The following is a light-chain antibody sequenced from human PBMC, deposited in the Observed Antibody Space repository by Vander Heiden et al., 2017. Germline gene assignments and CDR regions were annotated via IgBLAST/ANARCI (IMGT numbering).Light chain of an antibody. Sequence: SYQLTQPPSLSVSPGQTASITCSGDKLGDKYGCVYQQKPGQTPVLVIYQDSKRTAGIPERFSGSNSGNTATLTIGWTHAKDEADYYCQAWDSSNVVFGGGTML. CDR3: QAWDSSNVV. CDR2: QDS. CDR1: KLGDKY. V-gene: IGLV3-1*01. J-gene: IGLJ2*01.